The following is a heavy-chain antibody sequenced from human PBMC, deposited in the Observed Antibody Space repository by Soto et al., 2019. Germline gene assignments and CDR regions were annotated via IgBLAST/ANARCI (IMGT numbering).Heavy chain of an antibody. D-gene: IGHD7-27*01. Sequence: PSETLSLTCTVSGGPFSRGGYYWSWIRQHPGKGLECIGYIFYSGSTNYNPTLKSRVTISADTSTNHFSLKLTSVTAAGTAVYYCARVWGYVFDIWGQGTMVTVSS. CDR1: GGPFSRGGYY. CDR3: ARVWGYVFDI. V-gene: IGHV4-30-4*01. CDR2: IFYSGST. J-gene: IGHJ3*02.